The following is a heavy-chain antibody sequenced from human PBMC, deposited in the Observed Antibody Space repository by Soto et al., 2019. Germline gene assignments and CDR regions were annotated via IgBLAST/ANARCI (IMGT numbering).Heavy chain of an antibody. J-gene: IGHJ4*02. Sequence: PSETLSLTCTVAGGSISSYYWSWIRQPPGKGLEWIGYIYYSGSTNYNPSLKSRVTISVDTSKNQFSLKLSSVTAEDTAVYYCARGRIYYGLFDYWGRGSQVTVSS. CDR3: ARGRIYYGLFDY. CDR2: IYYSGST. V-gene: IGHV4-59*01. D-gene: IGHD3-10*01. CDR1: GGSISSYY.